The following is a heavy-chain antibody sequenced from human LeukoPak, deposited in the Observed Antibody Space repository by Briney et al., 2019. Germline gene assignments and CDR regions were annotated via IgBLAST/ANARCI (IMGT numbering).Heavy chain of an antibody. Sequence: GGSLRLSCAASGFTFSSYGMHWVRQAPGKGLEWVAFIRYDGSNKYYADSVKGRFTISRDNSKNTLYLQMNSLRAEDTAVYYCAKSIFGVVTKLQFIMDVWGKGTTVTVSS. CDR1: GFTFSSYG. D-gene: IGHD3-3*01. CDR2: IRYDGSNK. CDR3: AKSIFGVVTKLQFIMDV. V-gene: IGHV3-30*02. J-gene: IGHJ6*03.